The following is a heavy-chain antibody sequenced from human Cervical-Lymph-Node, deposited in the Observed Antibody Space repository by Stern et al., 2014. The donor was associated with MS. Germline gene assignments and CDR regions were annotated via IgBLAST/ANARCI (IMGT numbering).Heavy chain of an antibody. Sequence: VQLVESGPGLVKPSETLSLTCTVSGGSVSSGSYYWSWIRQPPGKGLEXIGYIYYSGSTNYNPSLKSRVTISVDTSKNQFSLKLSSVTAADTAVYYCARVKQSLITGTTMQFFDYWGQGTLVTVSS. V-gene: IGHV4-61*01. CDR1: GGSVSSGSYY. CDR2: IYYSGST. J-gene: IGHJ4*02. CDR3: ARVKQSLITGTTMQFFDY. D-gene: IGHD1-7*01.